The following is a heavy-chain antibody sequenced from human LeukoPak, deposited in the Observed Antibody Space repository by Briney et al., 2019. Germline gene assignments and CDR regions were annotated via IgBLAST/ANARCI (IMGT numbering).Heavy chain of an antibody. CDR3: ARDALGGYCSGGSCYYYYYGMDV. J-gene: IGHJ6*02. CDR2: ISSSSSYI. Sequence: GGSLRLSCAASGFTFSSYSMNWVRQAPGKGLEWVSSISSSSSYIYYADSVKGRFTISRDNAKNSLYLQMNSLRAEDTAVYYCARDALGGYCSGGSCYYYYYGMDVWGQGTTVTVSS. CDR1: GFTFSSYS. V-gene: IGHV3-21*01. D-gene: IGHD2-15*01.